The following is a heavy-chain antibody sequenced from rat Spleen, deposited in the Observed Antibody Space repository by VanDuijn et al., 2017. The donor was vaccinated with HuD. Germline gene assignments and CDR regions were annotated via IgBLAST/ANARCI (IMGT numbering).Heavy chain of an antibody. CDR1: GFSLTSHH. V-gene: IGHV2-32*01. Sequence: QVQLKESGPGLVQPSQTLSLTCTVSGFSLTSHHVSWVRQSPGKGLEWMGVIWNSGRTTYNSLFKSRLSNSRDTSKSQVFLKMNSLQTEDTATYYCARDWSTEFDYWGQGVMVTVSS. CDR2: IWNSGRT. D-gene: IGHD1-11*01. CDR3: ARDWSTEFDY. J-gene: IGHJ2*01.